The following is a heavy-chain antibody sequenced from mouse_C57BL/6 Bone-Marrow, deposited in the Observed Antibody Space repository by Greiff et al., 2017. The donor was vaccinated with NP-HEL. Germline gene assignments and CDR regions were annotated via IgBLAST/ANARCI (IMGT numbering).Heavy chain of an antibody. Sequence: QVQLQQSGAELARPGASVKLSCKASGYTFTSYGISWVKQRTGQGLEWIGEIYPRSGNTYYNEKFKGKATLTADKSSSTAYMELRSLTSEDSAVYFCARFLIYYDYGYFDYWGQGTTLTVSS. V-gene: IGHV1-81*01. CDR3: ARFLIYYDYGYFDY. D-gene: IGHD2-4*01. J-gene: IGHJ2*01. CDR1: GYTFTSYG. CDR2: IYPRSGNT.